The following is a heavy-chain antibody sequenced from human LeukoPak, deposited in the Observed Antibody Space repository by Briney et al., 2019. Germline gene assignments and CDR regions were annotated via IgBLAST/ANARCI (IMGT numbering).Heavy chain of an antibody. Sequence: GESLKISCKGSGYSFTSYWIGWVRQMPGKGLEWMGIIYPGDSDTRYSPSFQGQVTISADKSVSTAYLQWSSLKASDTAVYFCARPKSPAAGGFDYWGQGTLVTVSS. D-gene: IGHD3-10*01. CDR2: IYPGDSDT. CDR1: GYSFTSYW. CDR3: ARPKSPAAGGFDY. J-gene: IGHJ4*02. V-gene: IGHV5-51*01.